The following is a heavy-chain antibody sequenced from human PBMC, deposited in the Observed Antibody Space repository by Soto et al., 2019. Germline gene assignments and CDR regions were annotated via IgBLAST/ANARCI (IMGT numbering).Heavy chain of an antibody. V-gene: IGHV4-34*01. J-gene: IGHJ4*02. CDR2: INHSGST. CDR1: GGSFSGYY. Sequence: QVQLQQWGAGLLKPSETLSLTCAVYGGSFSGYYWSWIRQPPGKGLEWIGEINHSGSTNYHPSLKSRVTISADTSKNQFSLKLSSVTAADTAVYYCARGWGRIFDYWGQGTLVTVSS. D-gene: IGHD7-27*01. CDR3: ARGWGRIFDY.